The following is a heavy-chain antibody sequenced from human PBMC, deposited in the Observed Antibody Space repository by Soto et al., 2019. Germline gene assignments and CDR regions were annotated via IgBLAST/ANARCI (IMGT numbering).Heavy chain of an antibody. J-gene: IGHJ4*02. Sequence: SETLSLTCAVYGGSFSGYYWSWIRQPPGKGLEWIGEINHSGSTNYNPSLKSRVTISVDTSKNQFSLKLSSETAADTAVYYCARGLAGRWLQFRGQGTLVTVSS. CDR2: INHSGST. D-gene: IGHD5-12*01. V-gene: IGHV4-34*01. CDR1: GGSFSGYY. CDR3: ARGLAGRWLQF.